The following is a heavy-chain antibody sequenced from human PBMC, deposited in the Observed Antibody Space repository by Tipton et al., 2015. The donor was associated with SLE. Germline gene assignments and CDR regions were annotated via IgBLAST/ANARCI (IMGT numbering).Heavy chain of an antibody. CDR3: ARRYMDV. CDR1: GGSFSGYY. CDR2: INHSGST. Sequence: TLSLTCAVYGGSFSGYYWSWIRQPPGKGLEWIGEINHSGSTNYNPSLKSRVTISVDTSKNQFSLRLSSVTAADTAVYYCARRYMDVWGKGTTVTVSS. V-gene: IGHV4-34*01. J-gene: IGHJ6*03.